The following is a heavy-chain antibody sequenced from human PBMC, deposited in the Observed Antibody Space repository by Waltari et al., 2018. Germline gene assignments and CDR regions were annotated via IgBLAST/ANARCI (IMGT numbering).Heavy chain of an antibody. CDR2: TTDSERT. J-gene: IGHJ4*02. V-gene: IGHV4-34*02. CDR3: ARGDGTGKYGY. Sequence: QVQLQQWGARLLKPSETPSLAFAHDVGSFRGYYWSWTRPPPGKGLEWIGKTTDSERTKYNPSLKSRISISVDTSKHQFSLTVFSVTAADAAVYYCARGDGTGKYGYWGQGTRVTVSS. D-gene: IGHD1-1*01. CDR1: VGSFRGYY.